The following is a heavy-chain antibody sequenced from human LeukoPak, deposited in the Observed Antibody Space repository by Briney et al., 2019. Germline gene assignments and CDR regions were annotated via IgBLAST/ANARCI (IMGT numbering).Heavy chain of an antibody. CDR3: ASQLARFDAFDI. Sequence: GASVKVSCKASGGTFSSYAISWVRQAPGQGLEWMGGIIPIFGTANYAQKFQGRVTITADESTSTAYMELSSLRSEDTAVYYCASQLARFDAFDIWGQGAMVTVSS. D-gene: IGHD6-6*01. CDR2: IIPIFGTA. CDR1: GGTFSSYA. J-gene: IGHJ3*02. V-gene: IGHV1-69*13.